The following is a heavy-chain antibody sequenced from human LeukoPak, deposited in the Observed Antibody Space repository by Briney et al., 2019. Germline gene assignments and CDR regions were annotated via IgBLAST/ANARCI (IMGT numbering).Heavy chain of an antibody. CDR1: GFTFSTYS. Sequence: GGTLRLSCAASGFTFSTYSMNWVRQAPGKGLEWVSSISSSSSYIYYADSVKGRFTISRDNAKNSLYLQMNSLRAEDTAVYYCARFALKTPPTDWGQGTLVTVSS. CDR3: ARFALKTPPTD. V-gene: IGHV3-21*01. CDR2: ISSSSSYI. J-gene: IGHJ4*02.